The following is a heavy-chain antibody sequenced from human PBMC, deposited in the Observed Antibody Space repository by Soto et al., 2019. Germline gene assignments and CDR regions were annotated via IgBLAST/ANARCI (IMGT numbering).Heavy chain of an antibody. V-gene: IGHV1-3*01. Sequence: VSGKVSCKASGYTCTSYAMHWVRQAPGQRLEWMGWINAGNGNTKYSQKFQGRVTITRDTSASTAYMELSSLRSEDQAVYYCARDDFWGVYSNWFDPGGQGTLVTASS. CDR2: INAGNGNT. J-gene: IGHJ5*02. CDR1: GYTCTSYA. CDR3: ARDDFWGVYSNWFDP. D-gene: IGHD3-3*01.